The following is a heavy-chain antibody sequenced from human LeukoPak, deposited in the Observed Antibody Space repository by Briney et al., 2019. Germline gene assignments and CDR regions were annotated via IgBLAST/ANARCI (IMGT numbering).Heavy chain of an antibody. J-gene: IGHJ6*03. CDR1: GGSFSGYY. Sequence: SETLSLTCAVYGGSFSGYYWSWIRQPPGKGLEWIGEINHSGSTNYNPSLKSRVTISVDRSKSQFSLTLASVTAADTAVYYCARCPKGVYYYYMDVWGNGTTVTVSS. V-gene: IGHV4-34*01. CDR3: ARCPKGVYYYYMDV. CDR2: INHSGST.